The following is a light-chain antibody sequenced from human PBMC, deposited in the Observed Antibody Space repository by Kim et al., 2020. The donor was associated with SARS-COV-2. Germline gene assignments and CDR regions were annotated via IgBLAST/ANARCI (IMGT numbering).Light chain of an antibody. J-gene: IGKJ2*01. CDR2: DAS. Sequence: LSVSPGERATLACRASQSVSSYLAWYQQKPGQAPRLLISDASNRATGIPARFSGSGSGTDFTLTISSLEPEDFAVYYCQQRSNWLTFGQGTKLEI. V-gene: IGKV3-11*01. CDR1: QSVSSY. CDR3: QQRSNWLT.